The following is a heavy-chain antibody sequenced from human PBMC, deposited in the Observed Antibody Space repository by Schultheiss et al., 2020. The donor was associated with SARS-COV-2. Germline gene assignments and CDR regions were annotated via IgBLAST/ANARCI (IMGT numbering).Heavy chain of an antibody. D-gene: IGHD1-7*01. CDR3: GRGRNYVGI. CDR2: IYYSGST. Sequence: LSLTCTVSGGSISSYYWSWIRQPPGKGLEWIGYIYYSGSTNYNPSLKSRVTISVDTSKNQFSLKLSSVTAADTAVYYCGRGRNYVGIWGQGTMVTVSS. V-gene: IGHV4-59*01. CDR1: GGSISSYY. J-gene: IGHJ3*02.